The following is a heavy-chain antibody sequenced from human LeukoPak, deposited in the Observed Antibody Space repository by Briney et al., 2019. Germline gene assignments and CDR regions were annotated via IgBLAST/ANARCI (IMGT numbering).Heavy chain of an antibody. CDR1: GFTFSSYA. V-gene: IGHV3-23*01. J-gene: IGHJ4*02. CDR3: AKDYTRGIYDFWSGAVFDY. Sequence: GGSLRLSRAASGFTFSSYAMSWVRQAPGKGLEWVSAISGSGGSTYYADSVKGRFTISRDNSKNTLYLQMNSLRAEDTAVYYCAKDYTRGIYDFWSGAVFDYWGQGTLVTVSS. D-gene: IGHD3-3*01. CDR2: ISGSGGST.